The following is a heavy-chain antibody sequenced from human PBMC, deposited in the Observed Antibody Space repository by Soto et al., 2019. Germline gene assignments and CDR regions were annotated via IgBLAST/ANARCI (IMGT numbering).Heavy chain of an antibody. Sequence: ERTRRLSCASARFTFSNYTLHWVRQAPGKGLEWVAVISSDGNNKYYGDSVKCRVTISRDNSKNTLLLQMDSLRAEATAVDRCARSEGKARLATAIHYRGQG. CDR1: RFTFSNYT. CDR2: ISSDGNNK. V-gene: IGHV3-33*05. J-gene: IGHJ4*02. D-gene: IGHD3-10*01. CDR3: ARSEGKARLATAIHY.